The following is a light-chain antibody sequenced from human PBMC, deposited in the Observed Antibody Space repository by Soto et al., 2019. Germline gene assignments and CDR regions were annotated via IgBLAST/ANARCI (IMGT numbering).Light chain of an antibody. V-gene: IGLV2-14*01. J-gene: IGLJ3*02. CDR3: SSYTTSNTWL. CDR2: EVS. Sequence: QSVLTQPASVSGSPGQSITISCTATTSDVGGFDSVSWYQQHPGTAPRVIIYEVSNRPSGVSYRFSGSKSVNTASLTISGLQADDEADYYCSSYTTSNTWLFGGGTKVTVL. CDR1: TSDVGGFDS.